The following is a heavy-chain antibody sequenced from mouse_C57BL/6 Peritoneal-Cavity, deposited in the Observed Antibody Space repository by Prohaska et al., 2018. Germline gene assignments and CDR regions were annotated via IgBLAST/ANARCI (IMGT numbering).Heavy chain of an antibody. CDR2: INPDSSTI. CDR3: ASSNSYAMDY. V-gene: IGHV4-1*01. Sequence: EVKLLQSGGGLVQPGGSLKPSCAASGIDFSRYWMSWVRRAPGKGLEWIGEINPDSSTINYAPSLKDKFIISRDNAKNTLYLQMSKVRSEDTALYYCASSNSYAMDYWGQGTSVTVSS. D-gene: IGHD2-5*01. CDR1: GIDFSRYW. J-gene: IGHJ4*01.